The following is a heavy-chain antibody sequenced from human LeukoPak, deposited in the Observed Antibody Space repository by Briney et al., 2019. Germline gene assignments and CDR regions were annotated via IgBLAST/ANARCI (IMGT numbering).Heavy chain of an antibody. CDR1: GGSIMTTHW. CDR2: IYHTGTT. Sequence: SSGTLSLTCAVSGGSIMTTHWWSWVRQPPGKGLEWIGEIYHTGTTNYSPSLKSRLIISVDTSTNQFSLKLSSVTAADTAVYYCARVPYDGSGSYPYDAFDIWGQGTMVTVSS. J-gene: IGHJ3*02. CDR3: ARVPYDGSGSYPYDAFDI. D-gene: IGHD3-10*01. V-gene: IGHV4-4*02.